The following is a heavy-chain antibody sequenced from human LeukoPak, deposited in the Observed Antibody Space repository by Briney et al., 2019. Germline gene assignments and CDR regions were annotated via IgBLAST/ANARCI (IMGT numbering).Heavy chain of an antibody. J-gene: IGHJ6*02. Sequence: GGSLRLSCAASGFTFSSYAMSWVRQAPGKGLEWVSAISGSGGSTYYADSVKGRFTISRHNSKNTLYLQMNSLRAEDTAVYYCARFNSSGRGQYYYGMDVWGQGTTVTVSS. V-gene: IGHV3-23*01. CDR2: ISGSGGST. CDR1: GFTFSSYA. D-gene: IGHD6-25*01. CDR3: ARFNSSGRGQYYYGMDV.